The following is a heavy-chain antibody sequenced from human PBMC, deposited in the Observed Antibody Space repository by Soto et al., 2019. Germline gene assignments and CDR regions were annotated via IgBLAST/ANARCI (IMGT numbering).Heavy chain of an antibody. J-gene: IGHJ1*01. Sequence: QVQLVQSGAEVKKPGSSVKVSCKASGNTFSRYTITWVRQAPGQGLEWMGWIIPILDITTYAQKFQGRVTLTADKSTTTAYMDMSSLRSEDTAMYYCATLRGEITTIQGTYWGQGTLVTVSS. CDR1: GNTFSRYT. CDR3: ATLRGEITTIQGTY. CDR2: IIPILDIT. V-gene: IGHV1-69*02. D-gene: IGHD1-1*01.